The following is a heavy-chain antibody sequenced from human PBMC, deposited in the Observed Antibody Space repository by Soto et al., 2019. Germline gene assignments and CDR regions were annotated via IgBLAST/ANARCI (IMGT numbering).Heavy chain of an antibody. CDR2: IFHSGST. J-gene: IGHJ5*02. Sequence: QLQLLESGPGLVKASETLSLTCSVSGGSISTSRSYWAWIRQPPGKWLEWLANIFHSGSTFYNPSLASRVSVSVDTSKNEFSLKLRSVTAADTAVYYCARQPTTGDTDVWFDPWGQGTLVTVSS. CDR3: ARQPTTGDTDVWFDP. V-gene: IGHV4-39*01. D-gene: IGHD2-21*01. CDR1: GGSISTSRSY.